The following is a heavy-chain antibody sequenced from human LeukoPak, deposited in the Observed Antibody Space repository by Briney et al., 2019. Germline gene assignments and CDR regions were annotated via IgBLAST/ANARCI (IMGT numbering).Heavy chain of an antibody. CDR2: ISDSSSYI. CDR3: AREDCSSTSCYDPSVSDY. J-gene: IGHJ4*02. Sequence: PGGSLRLSCAASGFTFSTYSMNWVRQAPGKGLEWVSSISDSSSYIYYADSVKGRLTISRDNAKNSLYLQMNSLRAEDTAVYYCAREDCSSTSCYDPSVSDYWGQGTLVTVSS. V-gene: IGHV3-21*01. D-gene: IGHD2-2*01. CDR1: GFTFSTYS.